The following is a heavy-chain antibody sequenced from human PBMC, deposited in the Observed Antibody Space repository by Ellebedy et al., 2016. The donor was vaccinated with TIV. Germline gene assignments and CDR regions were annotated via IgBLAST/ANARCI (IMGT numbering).Heavy chain of an antibody. CDR1: GFTVSSNF. J-gene: IGHJ6*02. CDR3: ARPTVPATICGACGMDV. D-gene: IGHD2-2*01. Sequence: GESLKISCAASGFTVSSNFMTWVRQAPGKGLEWVSDIYGGGTIRYAESVKGRFTISIYNSKITVDLQMNSLRAEDTAVYYCARPTVPATICGACGMDVWGQGTTVIVSS. V-gene: IGHV3-53*01. CDR2: IYGGGTI.